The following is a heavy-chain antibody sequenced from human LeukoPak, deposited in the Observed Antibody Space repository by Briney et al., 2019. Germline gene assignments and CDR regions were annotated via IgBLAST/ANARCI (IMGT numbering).Heavy chain of an antibody. CDR1: GFTFTSYG. Sequence: GRSLRLSCAASGFTFTSYGMHWVRQAPGKGLEWVAVISYDGSNEYYADSVKGRFTISRDNSKNTLYLQMNSLSVEDTAVYYCARVGYYASGPFSYFDYWGQGTLVTVSS. CDR3: ARVGYYASGPFSYFDY. CDR2: ISYDGSNE. V-gene: IGHV3-30*03. D-gene: IGHD3-10*01. J-gene: IGHJ4*02.